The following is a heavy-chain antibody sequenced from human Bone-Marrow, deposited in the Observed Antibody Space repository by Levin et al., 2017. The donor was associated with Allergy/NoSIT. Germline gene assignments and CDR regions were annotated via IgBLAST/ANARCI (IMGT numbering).Heavy chain of an antibody. J-gene: IGHJ3*02. CDR3: ARDRANEYSSSSGAFDS. Sequence: GGSLRLSCAASGFTFSSYGMHWVRQAPGKGLEWVAVIWYDGSNKYYADSVKGRFTISRDNSKNTLYLQMNSLRAEDTAVYYCARDRANEYSSSSGAFDSWGQGTMVTVSS. V-gene: IGHV3-33*01. D-gene: IGHD6-6*01. CDR1: GFTFSSYG. CDR2: IWYDGSNK.